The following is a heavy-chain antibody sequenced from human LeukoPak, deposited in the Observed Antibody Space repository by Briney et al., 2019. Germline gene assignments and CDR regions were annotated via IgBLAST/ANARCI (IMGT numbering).Heavy chain of an antibody. CDR1: GGSISSYY. J-gene: IGHJ4*02. Sequence: PSETLSLTCTVSGGSISSYYWSWIRQPPGKGLEWIGYIYYSGSTNYNPSLKSRVTISVDTSKNQFSLKLSSVTAADTAVYYCARGGSSPEFDYWGQGTLVTVSS. V-gene: IGHV4-59*01. D-gene: IGHD6-13*01. CDR3: ARGGSSPEFDY. CDR2: IYYSGST.